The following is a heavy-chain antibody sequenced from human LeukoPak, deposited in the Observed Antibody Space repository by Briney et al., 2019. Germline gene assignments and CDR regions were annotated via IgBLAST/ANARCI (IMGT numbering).Heavy chain of an antibody. Sequence: PGGSLRLSCEASGFNFSTYWMNWVHQAPGKGLVWVSRINTDGTSTSYADSVKGRFTISRDNAKNTLYLQMNSLRAEDTAVYYCARGGPRRGAYFDYWGQGTLVTVSS. CDR3: ARGGPRRGAYFDY. CDR1: GFNFSTYW. V-gene: IGHV3-74*01. J-gene: IGHJ4*02. CDR2: INTDGTST.